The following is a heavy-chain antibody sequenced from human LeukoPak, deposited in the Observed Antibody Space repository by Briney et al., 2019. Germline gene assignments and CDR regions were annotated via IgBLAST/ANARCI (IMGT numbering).Heavy chain of an antibody. D-gene: IGHD5-18*01. CDR1: GYTFTGYY. Sequence: ASVKVSCKASGYTFTGYYMHWVRRAPGQGLEWMGCINPKVGDTNYAQKFQGRVTMTGDTSISTAYMELSRLRSDDTAVYYCARGGYSYGYGRNWFDPWGQGTLVTVSS. V-gene: IGHV1-2*02. J-gene: IGHJ5*02. CDR3: ARGGYSYGYGRNWFDP. CDR2: INPKVGDT.